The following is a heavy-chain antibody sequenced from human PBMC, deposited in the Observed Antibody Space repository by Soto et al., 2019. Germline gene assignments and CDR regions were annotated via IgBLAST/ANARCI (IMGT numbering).Heavy chain of an antibody. Sequence: EVQRLESGGGVVRPGGSLRLSCIASGFTFSNYAMSWVRQTPGKGLEWVSTISDNGANTFIGDSMKDHFDISRDNSKNTVFLHLSTVRAEDTAIYYCARAIGADFFDYWGQGTPVTVSS. CDR1: GFTFSNYA. J-gene: IGHJ4*02. D-gene: IGHD6-25*01. V-gene: IGHV3-23*01. CDR3: ARAIGADFFDY. CDR2: ISDNGANT.